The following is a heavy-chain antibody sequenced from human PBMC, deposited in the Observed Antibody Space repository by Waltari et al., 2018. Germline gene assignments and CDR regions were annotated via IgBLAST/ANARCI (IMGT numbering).Heavy chain of an antibody. CDR1: GGSISSHY. CDR3: ARDKGVTEVYGMDV. CDR2: IYYSGST. J-gene: IGHJ6*02. D-gene: IGHD3-10*01. V-gene: IGHV4-59*11. Sequence: QVQLQESGPGLVKPSETLSLTCTVSGGSISSHYWSWLRQPPGKGLEWMGYIYYSGSTNYNPSLKSRVTISVDTSKNQFSLKLSSVTAADTAVYYCARDKGVTEVYGMDVWGQGTTVTVSS.